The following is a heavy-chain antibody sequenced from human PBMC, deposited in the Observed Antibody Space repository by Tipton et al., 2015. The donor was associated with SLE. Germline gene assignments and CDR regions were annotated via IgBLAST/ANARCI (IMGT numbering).Heavy chain of an antibody. CDR1: GRSFSGYY. V-gene: IGHV4-34*01. Sequence: TLSLTCAVYGRSFSGYYWSWIRQPPGKGLEWIGEINHSGSTNYNPSLKSRVTISVDTSKNQFSLKLSSVTAADTAVYYCARVRGSASSWYFDLWGRGTVVTVSS. CDR2: INHSGST. J-gene: IGHJ2*01. D-gene: IGHD6-6*01. CDR3: ARVRGSASSWYFDL.